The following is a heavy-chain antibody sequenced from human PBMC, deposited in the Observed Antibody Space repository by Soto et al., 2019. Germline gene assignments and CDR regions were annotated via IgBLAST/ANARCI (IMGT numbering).Heavy chain of an antibody. CDR2: IYYSGST. CDR3: ARHGLPDSYYDLWSGYSSALDI. D-gene: IGHD3-3*01. J-gene: IGHJ3*02. V-gene: IGHV4-59*08. Sequence: SETLSLTCTVSGGSISSYYWSWIRQPPGKGLEWIGYIYYSGSTNYNPSLKSRVTISVDTSKNQFSLKLSSVTAADTAVYYCARHGLPDSYYDLWSGYSSALDIWGQGTMVTVSS. CDR1: GGSISSYY.